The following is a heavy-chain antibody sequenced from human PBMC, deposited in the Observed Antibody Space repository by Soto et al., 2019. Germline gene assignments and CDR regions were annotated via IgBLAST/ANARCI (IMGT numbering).Heavy chain of an antibody. J-gene: IGHJ4*02. Sequence: PSESLSLTCSVSGGSVSNKTYYWSWIRQPPGKRLEWIGYVYYSGTTNYNPSLKSRVTISIDMSKNQFSLRLSSVTAADTALYYCARTTAVPNTLRSRYFFDFWGQGTLVTVSS. CDR2: VYYSGTT. V-gene: IGHV4-61*01. CDR3: ARTTAVPNTLRSRYFFDF. CDR1: GGSVSNKTYY. D-gene: IGHD3-9*01.